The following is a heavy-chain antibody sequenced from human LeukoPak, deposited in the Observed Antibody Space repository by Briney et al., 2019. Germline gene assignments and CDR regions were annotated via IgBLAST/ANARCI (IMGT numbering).Heavy chain of an antibody. CDR2: IIPIFGTA. Sequence: SVKVSCKASGGTFSSYAISWVRQAPGQGLEWMGGIIPIFGTANYAQKFQGRVTITADESTSTAYMELRSLRSDDTAVYYCARDSYDSSGYLDYWGQGTLVTVSS. CDR1: GGTFSSYA. J-gene: IGHJ4*02. D-gene: IGHD3-22*01. V-gene: IGHV1-69*13. CDR3: ARDSYDSSGYLDY.